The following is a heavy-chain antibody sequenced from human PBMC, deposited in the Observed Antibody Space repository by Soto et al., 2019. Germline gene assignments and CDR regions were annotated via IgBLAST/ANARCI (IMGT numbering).Heavy chain of an antibody. CDR1: GGSVSSGSYY. V-gene: IGHV4-61*01. CDR2: IYYSGST. CDR3: ARVQPSIAAAGLTLDY. D-gene: IGHD6-13*01. J-gene: IGHJ4*02. Sequence: QVQLQESGPGLVKPSETLSLTCTVSGGSVSSGSYYWSWIRQPPGKGLEWIGYIYYSGSTNYNPPLHSPVTISVDTSKDQFSLKLSSVTAADTAVYYCARVQPSIAAAGLTLDYWGQGTLVTVSS.